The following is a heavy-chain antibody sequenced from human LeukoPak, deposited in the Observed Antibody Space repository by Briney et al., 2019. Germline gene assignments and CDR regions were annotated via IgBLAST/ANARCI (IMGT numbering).Heavy chain of an antibody. CDR2: ISGSGGST. J-gene: IGHJ4*02. Sequence: GGSLRLSCAASGFTFSSYGMSWVRQAPGKGLEWVSAISGSGGSTYYADSVKGRFTISRDNPKNSLYLQMNSLRAEDTAVYYCARSNGGNSNCDYWGQGTLVTVSS. V-gene: IGHV3-23*01. D-gene: IGHD4-23*01. CDR3: ARSNGGNSNCDY. CDR1: GFTFSSYG.